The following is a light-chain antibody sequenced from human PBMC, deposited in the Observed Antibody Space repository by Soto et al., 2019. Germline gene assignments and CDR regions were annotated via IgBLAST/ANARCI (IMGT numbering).Light chain of an antibody. J-gene: IGLJ2*01. V-gene: IGLV4-69*01. CDR1: SGHNTYS. Sequence: QSVLTQSRSASASLGATVKLTGTLSSGHNTYSIAWHQQQPEKGPRFLMKLKSDGSHSRGDGIPDRFSGSSSGAERYLTISSLQSQDEADYYCQTWATGIQVFGGGTKLTVL. CDR3: QTWATGIQV. CDR2: LKSDGSH.